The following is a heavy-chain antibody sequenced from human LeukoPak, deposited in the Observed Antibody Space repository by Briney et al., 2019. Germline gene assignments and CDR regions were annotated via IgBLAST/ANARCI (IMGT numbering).Heavy chain of an antibody. D-gene: IGHD3-22*01. CDR3: ARDHDYYDSSGSYYFDY. V-gene: IGHV3-23*01. J-gene: IGHJ4*02. Sequence: GGSLRLSCAASGFTFSSYAMSWVRQAPGKGLEWVSAISGSGGSTYYADSVKGRFTISRDNSKNSLYLQMNSLRAEDTAVYYCARDHDYYDSSGSYYFDYWGQGTLVTVSS. CDR1: GFTFSSYA. CDR2: ISGSGGST.